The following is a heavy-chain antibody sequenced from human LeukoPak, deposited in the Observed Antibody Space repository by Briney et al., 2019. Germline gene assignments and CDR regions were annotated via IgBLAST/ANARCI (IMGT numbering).Heavy chain of an antibody. V-gene: IGHV3-21*04. Sequence: PGGSLRLSCAASGFTFRSHSMNWVRQAPGKGLEWVSSISSSSGSIYYADSVKGRFTISRDNAKNSLYLQMNSLRAEDTAVYYCAPNYYYCGMDVWGQGTTVTVSS. CDR3: APNYYYCGMDV. CDR1: GFTFRSHS. J-gene: IGHJ6*02. CDR2: ISSSSGSI.